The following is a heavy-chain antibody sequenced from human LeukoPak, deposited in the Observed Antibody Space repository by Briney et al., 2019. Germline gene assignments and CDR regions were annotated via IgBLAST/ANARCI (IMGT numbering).Heavy chain of an antibody. CDR1: GGSISSYY. CDR3: ARSIVVVPAVGQDAFDI. Sequence: PSETLSLTCTVSGGSISSYYWSWIRQPAGKGLEWIGRIYTSGSTNYNPSLKSRVTMSVDTSKNQFSLKLSSVTAADTAVYYCARSIVVVPAVGQDAFDIWGQGTMVTVSS. D-gene: IGHD2-2*01. J-gene: IGHJ3*02. CDR2: IYTSGST. V-gene: IGHV4-4*07.